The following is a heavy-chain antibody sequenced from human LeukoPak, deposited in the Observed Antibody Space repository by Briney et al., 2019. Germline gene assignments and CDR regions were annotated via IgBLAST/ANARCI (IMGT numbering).Heavy chain of an antibody. Sequence: SETLSLTCTVSGGSISSGDYYWSWIRQPPGKGLEWIGYIYYSGSTYYNPSLKSRVTISVDTSKNQFSLKLSSVTAADTAVYYCAREVHDYVWGSFDYWGQGTLVTVSS. J-gene: IGHJ4*02. CDR1: GGSISSGDYY. CDR3: AREVHDYVWGSFDY. CDR2: IYYSGST. D-gene: IGHD3-16*01. V-gene: IGHV4-30-4*01.